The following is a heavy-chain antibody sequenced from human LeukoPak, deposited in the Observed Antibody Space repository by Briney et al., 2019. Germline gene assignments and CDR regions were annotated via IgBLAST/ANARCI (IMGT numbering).Heavy chain of an antibody. J-gene: IGHJ3*02. Sequence: GGSLRLSCAASGVTLSSYWMSWVRQAPGKGLEWVPNIKQDGSEKYYVDSVKGRFTISRDNAKNSLYLQMNSLRAEDTAVYYCARGGLYYDYVWGSYRPGAFDIWGQGPMVTVSS. D-gene: IGHD3-16*02. CDR2: IKQDGSEK. V-gene: IGHV3-7*01. CDR3: ARGGLYYDYVWGSYRPGAFDI. CDR1: GVTLSSYW.